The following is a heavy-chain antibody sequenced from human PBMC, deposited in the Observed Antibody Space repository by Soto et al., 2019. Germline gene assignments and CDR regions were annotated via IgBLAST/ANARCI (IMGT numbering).Heavy chain of an antibody. CDR2: INHSGST. V-gene: IGHV4-34*01. Sequence: QVQLQQWGAGLLKPSETLSLTCAVHGGSFSGYYWSWIRQPPGKGLEWIGEINHSGSTNYNPSLXSRVTISVGTXXNXFXLKLSSVTAADTAVYYCARVVGKRALVRQLPNWFDPWGQGTLVTVSS. CDR1: GGSFSGYY. CDR3: ARVVGKRALVRQLPNWFDP. D-gene: IGHD3-10*01. J-gene: IGHJ5*02.